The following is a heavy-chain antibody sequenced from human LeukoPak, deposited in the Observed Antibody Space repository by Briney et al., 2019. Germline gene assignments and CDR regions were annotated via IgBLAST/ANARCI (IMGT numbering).Heavy chain of an antibody. CDR1: GFTFSSYA. V-gene: IGHV3-23*01. Sequence: GGSLRLSCAASGFTFSSYAMSWVRQAPGKGLKWVSAISGSGGSTYCADSVKGRFTISRDNSKNTLYLQMNSLRAEDTAVYYCAKDRATVTSRWFDPWGQGTLVTVSS. CDR3: AKDRATVTSRWFDP. CDR2: ISGSGGST. J-gene: IGHJ5*02. D-gene: IGHD4-17*01.